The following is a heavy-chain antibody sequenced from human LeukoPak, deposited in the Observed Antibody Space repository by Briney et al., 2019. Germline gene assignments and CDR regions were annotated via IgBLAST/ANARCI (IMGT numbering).Heavy chain of an antibody. D-gene: IGHD1-26*01. J-gene: IGHJ5*02. Sequence: KPSETLSLTCTVSGGSISSSSYYWGWIRQPPGKGLEWIGSIYYSGSTYYNPSLKSRVTISVDTSKNQFSLKLSSVTAADTAVYYCARHKGGSYPNWFDPWGQGTLVTVSS. V-gene: IGHV4-39*01. CDR2: IYYSGST. CDR3: ARHKGGSYPNWFDP. CDR1: GGSISSSSYY.